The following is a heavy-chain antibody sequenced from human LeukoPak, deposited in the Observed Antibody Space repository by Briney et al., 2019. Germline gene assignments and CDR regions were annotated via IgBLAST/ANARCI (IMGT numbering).Heavy chain of an antibody. D-gene: IGHD3-3*01. J-gene: IGHJ4*02. V-gene: IGHV3-30-3*01. CDR3: ARAERNAGVFDY. CDR2: ISYDGSNK. Sequence: PGGSLRLSCAASGFTFSSYAMHWVRQAPGKGLEWVAVISYDGSNKYYADSVKGRFTISRDNSRNTLFLQVNSLRAEDTAVYYCARAERNAGVFDYWGQGTLVIVSS. CDR1: GFTFSSYA.